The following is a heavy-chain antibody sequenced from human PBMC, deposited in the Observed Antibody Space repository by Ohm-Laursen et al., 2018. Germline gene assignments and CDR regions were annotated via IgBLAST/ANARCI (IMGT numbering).Heavy chain of an antibody. CDR3: ARDVAHGGYGFGMDV. CDR2: ISYDGSNK. D-gene: IGHD5-12*01. Sequence: SLRLSCTASGFTFSSYGMHWVRQAPGKGLEWVAVISYDGSNKYYADSVKGRFTISRDNSKNTLYLQMNSLRAEDTAVYYCARDVAHGGYGFGMDVWDQGTTVTVSS. V-gene: IGHV3-30*03. CDR1: GFTFSSYG. J-gene: IGHJ6*02.